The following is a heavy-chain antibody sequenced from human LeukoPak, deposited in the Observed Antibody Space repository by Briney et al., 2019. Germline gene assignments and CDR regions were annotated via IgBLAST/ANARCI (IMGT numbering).Heavy chain of an antibody. Sequence: GGSLRLSCAASGFTFDDYAMHWVRQAPGKGLEWVSGISWNSGSIGYADSVKGRFTISRDNAKNSLYLQMNSLRAEDTALYYCAKVLRAYSSGWSDAFDIWGQGTMVTVSS. CDR3: AKVLRAYSSGWSDAFDI. V-gene: IGHV3-9*01. CDR2: ISWNSGSI. CDR1: GFTFDDYA. D-gene: IGHD6-19*01. J-gene: IGHJ3*02.